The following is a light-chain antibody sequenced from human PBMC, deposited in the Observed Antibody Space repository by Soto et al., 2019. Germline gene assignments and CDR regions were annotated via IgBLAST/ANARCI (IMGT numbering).Light chain of an antibody. CDR3: SSYTSLKTRV. J-gene: IGLJ2*01. Sequence: QSALTQPASVSGSPGQSITISCTGTSRDVGTYTLVSWYQHYPGKAPKLIIYEGSKRPSGVSNRFSASKTGRTASLTISGLQPEDEADYYCSSYTSLKTRVFGGGTKLTVL. CDR1: SRDVGTYTL. V-gene: IGLV2-14*02. CDR2: EGS.